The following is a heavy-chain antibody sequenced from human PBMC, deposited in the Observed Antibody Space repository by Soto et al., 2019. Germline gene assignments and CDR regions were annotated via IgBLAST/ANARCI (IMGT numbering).Heavy chain of an antibody. J-gene: IGHJ5*02. Sequence: SATLSITCTVSGGSISSGDYYWSWIRQPPGKGLEWIGYICYSGSTYYNPSLKSRVTISVDTSKNQFSLKLSSVTAADTAVYDCARDRYCSSTSCYLSGDWFDPWGQGTLVTSPQ. CDR2: ICYSGST. CDR3: ARDRYCSSTSCYLSGDWFDP. D-gene: IGHD2-2*01. CDR1: GGSISSGDYY. V-gene: IGHV4-30-4*01.